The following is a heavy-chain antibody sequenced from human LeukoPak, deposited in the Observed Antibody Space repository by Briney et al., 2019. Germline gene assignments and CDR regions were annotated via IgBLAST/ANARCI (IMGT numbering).Heavy chain of an antibody. Sequence: GASVKVSCKASGYTFTSYDINWVRQATGQGLEWMGWMNPNSGNTGYAQKFQGRVTMTRNTSISTAYMELSSLRSEDTAVYYCARVEYSSSSHYYYMDVWGKGTTVTVSS. CDR3: ARVEYSSSSHYYYMDV. V-gene: IGHV1-8*01. CDR2: MNPNSGNT. CDR1: GYTFTSYD. D-gene: IGHD6-6*01. J-gene: IGHJ6*03.